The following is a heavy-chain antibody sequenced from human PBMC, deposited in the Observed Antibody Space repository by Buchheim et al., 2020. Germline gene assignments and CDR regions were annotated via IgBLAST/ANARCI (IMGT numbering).Heavy chain of an antibody. V-gene: IGHV3-30*18. Sequence: VQLVESGGGLVQPGGSLRLSCAASGFTFSSYGMHWVRQAPGKGLEWVAVISYDGSNKYYADSVKGRFTISRDNSKNTLYLQMNSLRAEDTAVYYCAKPGGQWLVFFFDYWGQGTL. CDR1: GFTFSSYG. CDR2: ISYDGSNK. D-gene: IGHD6-19*01. CDR3: AKPGGQWLVFFFDY. J-gene: IGHJ4*02.